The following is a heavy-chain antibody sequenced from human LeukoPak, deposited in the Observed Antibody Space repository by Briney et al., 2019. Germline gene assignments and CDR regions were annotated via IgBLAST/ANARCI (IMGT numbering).Heavy chain of an antibody. CDR2: ISSSSSYI. Sequence: GGSLRLSCAASGFTFSSDSMNWGRQAPGKGLEWVSSISSSSSYIYYADPVKGRFTISRDNAKNSLYLQMNSLRAEDTAVYYCARDQARSSSWYDYYYYYMDVWGKGTTVTVSS. V-gene: IGHV3-21*01. D-gene: IGHD6-13*01. CDR1: GFTFSSDS. CDR3: ARDQARSSSWYDYYYYYMDV. J-gene: IGHJ6*03.